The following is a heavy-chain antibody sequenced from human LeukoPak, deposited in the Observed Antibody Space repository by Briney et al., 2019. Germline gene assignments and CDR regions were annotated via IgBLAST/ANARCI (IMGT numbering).Heavy chain of an antibody. V-gene: IGHV3-21*01. D-gene: IGHD3-10*01. CDR1: GFTFSSYS. Sequence: GGSLRLSCAASGFTFSSYSMNWVRQAPGKGLEWVSSISSSSSYIYYADSVKGRFTISRDNAKNSLYLQMNSLRAEDTAVYYCARDGLLWFGEGDAFDIWGQGTMVTVSS. CDR2: ISSSSSYI. CDR3: ARDGLLWFGEGDAFDI. J-gene: IGHJ3*02.